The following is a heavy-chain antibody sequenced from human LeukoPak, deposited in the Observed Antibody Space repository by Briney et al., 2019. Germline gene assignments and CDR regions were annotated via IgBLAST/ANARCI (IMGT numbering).Heavy chain of an antibody. CDR3: ARPAEAGYFYAFDF. D-gene: IGHD6-19*01. J-gene: IGHJ3*01. Sequence: PSETLSLTCTVSAGSISTYYWSWIRQPPGKGLEWIGYIYYSGSTNYNPSLKSRVTISLDTSKNQLSLRLSSVTAADTAVYYRARPAEAGYFYAFDFWGQGTMVTVSS. V-gene: IGHV4-59*01. CDR1: AGSISTYY. CDR2: IYYSGST.